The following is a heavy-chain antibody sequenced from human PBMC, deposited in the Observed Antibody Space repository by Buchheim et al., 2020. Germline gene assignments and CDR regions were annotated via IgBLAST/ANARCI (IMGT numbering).Heavy chain of an antibody. V-gene: IGHV3-23*01. D-gene: IGHD6-19*01. CDR1: GFTFSSYA. CDR2: ISGSGGST. J-gene: IGHJ6*02. CDR3: AKDIVAVAGHYYYYGMDV. Sequence: EVQLLESGGGLVQPGGSLRLSCAASGFTFSSYAMSWVRQAPVKGLEWVSAISGSGGSTYYADSVKGRFTISRDNSKNTLYLQMNSLRAEDTAVYYCAKDIVAVAGHYYYYGMDVWGQGTT.